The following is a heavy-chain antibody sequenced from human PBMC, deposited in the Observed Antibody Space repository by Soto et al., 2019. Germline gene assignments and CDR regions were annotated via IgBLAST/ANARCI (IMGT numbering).Heavy chain of an antibody. CDR2: IYYSGST. V-gene: IGHV4-31*03. CDR3: AREGGDGIDY. Sequence: LSLTCTVSGGSIRSGSHYWSWIRQHPGKGLEWIGYIYYSGSTYCNPSLKSRITISISTSKNQFSLKLTSVTAADTAVYYCAREGGDGIDYWGQGTLVTVSS. D-gene: IGHD3-16*01. CDR1: GGSIRSGSHY. J-gene: IGHJ4*02.